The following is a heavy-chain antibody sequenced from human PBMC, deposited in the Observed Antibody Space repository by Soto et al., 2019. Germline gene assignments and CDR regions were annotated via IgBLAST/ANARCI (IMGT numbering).Heavy chain of an antibody. J-gene: IGHJ5*02. V-gene: IGHV4-30-4*01. CDR1: GDSVNSNNYY. Sequence: SETLSLTCTVSGDSVNSNNYYWPWFRQPPGKGLEWMGYIYYTGSSHYSPSLKSRITISIDTSTNRFSLNLTSVTAAATAVYFCDRLRFETEKNYFDPWGQGALVTFSS. CDR2: IYYTGSS. CDR3: DRLRFETEKNYFDP. D-gene: IGHD3-10*01.